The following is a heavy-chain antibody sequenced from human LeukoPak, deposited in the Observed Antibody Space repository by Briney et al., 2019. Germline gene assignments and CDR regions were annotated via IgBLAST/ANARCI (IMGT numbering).Heavy chain of an antibody. J-gene: IGHJ4*02. V-gene: IGHV3-30*18. Sequence: GGSLRLSCAASDFSFSNYGMHWVRQAPGKGLEWVAVILYDGNNKHYADSVKGRFTISRDNSKNTLYLQMNSLRAEDTAVYYCAKGSSSSGWYGVDDYWGQGTLVTVSS. CDR3: AKGSSSSGWYGVDDY. CDR2: ILYDGNNK. D-gene: IGHD6-19*01. CDR1: DFSFSNYG.